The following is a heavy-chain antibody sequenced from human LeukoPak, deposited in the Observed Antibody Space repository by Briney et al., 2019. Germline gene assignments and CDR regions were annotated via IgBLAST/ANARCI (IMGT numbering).Heavy chain of an antibody. D-gene: IGHD2-15*01. CDR2: IYPGDSAT. CDR1: GYSFTSYW. Sequence: GESLKISWKGPGYSFTSYWIGWVPQMPGKGLEWMGIIYPGDSATRYSPSFQAQVTISAAKSISTAYLQWSSLKASDTAMYYCASYCRGGSCYGFRYWGQGTLVTVSS. V-gene: IGHV5-51*01. J-gene: IGHJ4*02. CDR3: ASYCRGGSCYGFRY.